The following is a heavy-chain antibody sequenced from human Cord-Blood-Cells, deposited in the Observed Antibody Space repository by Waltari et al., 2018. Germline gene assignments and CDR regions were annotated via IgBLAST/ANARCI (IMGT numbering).Heavy chain of an antibody. CDR1: GDRVSSNRTT. V-gene: IGHV6-1*01. Sequence: QVQLRQSGPGLVEPSKTLPLTCAISGDRVSSNRTTWNWIRQSPSRGLEWLGRTAYRSKWYNDYAVSGKSRITITPDTSKNQFSLQLNSVTPEDTAVYYCARALEYSSSSPAFDIWGQGTMVTVSS. CDR3: ARALEYSSSSPAFDI. J-gene: IGHJ3*02. D-gene: IGHD6-6*01. CDR2: TAYRSKWYN.